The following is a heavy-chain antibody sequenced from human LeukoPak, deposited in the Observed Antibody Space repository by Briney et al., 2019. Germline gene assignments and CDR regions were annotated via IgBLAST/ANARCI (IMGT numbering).Heavy chain of an antibody. V-gene: IGHV1-2*02. CDR1: GYTFTGYY. CDR2: INPNSGGT. J-gene: IGHJ4*02. CDR3: ARGPGFWGGRHPVGY. Sequence: ASVKVSCKASGYTFTGYYMHWVRQAPGQGLEWMGWINPNSGGTNYAQKFQGRVTMTRDTSISTAYMELSRLRSDDTAVYYCARGPGFWGGRHPVGYGGEGTLATVSS. D-gene: IGHD3-16*01.